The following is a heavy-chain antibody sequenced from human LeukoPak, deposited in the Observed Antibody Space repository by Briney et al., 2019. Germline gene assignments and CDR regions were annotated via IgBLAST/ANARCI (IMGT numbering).Heavy chain of an antibody. CDR1: GFTFSIHT. V-gene: IGHV3-21*01. J-gene: IGHJ4*02. Sequence: GGSLRLSCAASGFTFSIHTMSWVRQAPGKGLEWISCISTTSSYIYYADSVKGRFTISRDNAKNSLYLQMNSLRAEDTAVYYCARVVNSYGPVDYWGQGTLVTASS. D-gene: IGHD5-18*01. CDR3: ARVVNSYGPVDY. CDR2: ISTTSSYI.